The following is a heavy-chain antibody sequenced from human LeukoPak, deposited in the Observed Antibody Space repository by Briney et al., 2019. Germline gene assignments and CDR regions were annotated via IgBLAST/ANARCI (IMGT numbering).Heavy chain of an antibody. D-gene: IGHD3-10*01. V-gene: IGHV4-39*01. J-gene: IGHJ6*03. CDR3: ARHKMVRGIGYYYYMDV. CDR2: IYYNGST. CDR1: GGSIRSSSYY. Sequence: SETLSLTCTVSGGSIRSSSYYWGWIRQPPGKGLQWIGSIYYNGSTYYNPSLNSRVIISVDTSKNQFSLKLSSVTAADTAVYYCARHKMVRGIGYYYYMDVWGKGTTVTISS.